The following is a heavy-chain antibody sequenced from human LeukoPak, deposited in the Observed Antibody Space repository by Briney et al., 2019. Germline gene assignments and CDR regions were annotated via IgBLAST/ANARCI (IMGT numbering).Heavy chain of an antibody. D-gene: IGHD3-10*01. CDR2: ISSSSSYI. J-gene: IGHJ4*02. V-gene: IGHV3-21*01. CDR1: GFTFSSYI. CDR3: ARGGSGSYYFDY. Sequence: GGSLRLSCAASGFTFSSYIMNWVRQAPGKVLEGVSSISSSSSYIYYADSLKGRFTISRDNAKNSLYLQMNSLRAEDTAVYYCARGGSGSYYFDYWGQGTLVTVSS.